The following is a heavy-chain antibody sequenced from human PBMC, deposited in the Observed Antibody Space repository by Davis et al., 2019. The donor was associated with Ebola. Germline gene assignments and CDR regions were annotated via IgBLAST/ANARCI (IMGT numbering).Heavy chain of an antibody. CDR3: ARDPGVAPYLAIDY. CDR1: GFTFSSYW. V-gene: IGHV3-74*01. Sequence: GESLKISCAASGFTFSSYWMHWVRQAPGKGLVWVSRINSDGSSTSYADSVKGRFTTSRDNAKNTLYLQMNSLRAEDTAVYYCARDPGVAPYLAIDYWGQGTLVTVSS. CDR2: INSDGSST. J-gene: IGHJ4*02. D-gene: IGHD3-10*01.